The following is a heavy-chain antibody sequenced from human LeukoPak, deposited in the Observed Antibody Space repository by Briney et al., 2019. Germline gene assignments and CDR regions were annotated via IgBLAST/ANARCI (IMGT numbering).Heavy chain of an antibody. CDR3: AKAAIHYDSSGPNDY. CDR2: ISYDESNK. J-gene: IGHJ4*02. V-gene: IGHV3-30*18. Sequence: PGGSLRLSCAASGFTFSSYGMHWVRQAPGKGLEWVAVISYDESNKYYADSVKGRFTISRDNSKNTLYLQMDSLRAEDTAVYYCAKAAIHYDSSGPNDYWGQGTLVTVSS. D-gene: IGHD3-22*01. CDR1: GFTFSSYG.